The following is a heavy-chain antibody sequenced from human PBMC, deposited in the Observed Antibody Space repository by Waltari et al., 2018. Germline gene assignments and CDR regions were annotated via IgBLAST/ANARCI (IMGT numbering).Heavy chain of an antibody. J-gene: IGHJ4*02. D-gene: IGHD1-20*01. Sequence: EMQLVESGGGLVQPGGSLRLSCAASGFTFTTYEMNWVRQAPGKGLEWIAYISSSGTSIYYADSVKGRFTISRDNAKDSLYLQMNSLRAEDTAVYYCARAAITGTGFDFWGQGSLVTVSS. V-gene: IGHV3-48*03. CDR1: GFTFTTYE. CDR3: ARAAITGTGFDF. CDR2: ISSSGTSI.